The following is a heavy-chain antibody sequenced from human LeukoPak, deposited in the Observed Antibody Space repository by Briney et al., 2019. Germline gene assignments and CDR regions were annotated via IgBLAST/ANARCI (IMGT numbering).Heavy chain of an antibody. V-gene: IGHV1-2*02. CDR1: GYTFTSYG. CDR3: ARDDVLTGPHSGGGTSEEFDP. D-gene: IGHD3-9*01. Sequence: ASVKVSCKASGYTFTSYGISWVRQAPGQGLEWMGWINPNSGGTNYAQKFQGRVTMTRDTSINTAYMELSRLRSDDTAVYYCARDDVLTGPHSGGGTSEEFDPWGQGTLVTVSS. CDR2: INPNSGGT. J-gene: IGHJ5*02.